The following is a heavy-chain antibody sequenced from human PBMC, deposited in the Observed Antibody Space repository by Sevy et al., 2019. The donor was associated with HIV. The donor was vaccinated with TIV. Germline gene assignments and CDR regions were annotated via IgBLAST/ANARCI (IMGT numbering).Heavy chain of an antibody. CDR3: ARAPPVVGVPGAPSWFDP. D-gene: IGHD2-2*01. J-gene: IGHJ5*02. V-gene: IGHV4-34*01. Sequence: SETLSLTCAVYGGSFSGDYWNWIHQTPGKVLEWIGEINHSGSTNYNPSLKSRVTISVDTSKNQFSLRLNSVTAADTAVYYCARAPPVVGVPGAPSWFDPWGQGTLVTVSS. CDR1: GGSFSGDY. CDR2: INHSGST.